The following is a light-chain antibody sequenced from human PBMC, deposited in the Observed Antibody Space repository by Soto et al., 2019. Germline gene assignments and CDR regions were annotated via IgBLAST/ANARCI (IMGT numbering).Light chain of an antibody. V-gene: IGKV1-39*01. CDR2: GAS. CDR3: QQSYSTLMYT. J-gene: IGKJ2*01. CDR1: QSIGSY. Sequence: DIQLTQSPSSLSASIGDRVTITCRASQSIGSYLSWYQHKQGKAPKLLIFGASYLKGGVPSRFSGSGSGTDFTLTITSLDPEDFATYYCQQSYSTLMYTFWQGTKLEIK.